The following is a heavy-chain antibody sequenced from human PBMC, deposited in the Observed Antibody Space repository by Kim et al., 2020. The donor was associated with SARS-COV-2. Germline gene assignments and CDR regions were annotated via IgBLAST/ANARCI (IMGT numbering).Heavy chain of an antibody. CDR3: ARSGDSSSEYQLYFEY. D-gene: IGHD6-13*01. J-gene: IGHJ4*02. V-gene: IGHV4-34*01. Sequence: LKSRVTISVDTSKNQFSLKLRSVTAADTAVYYCARSGDSSSEYQLYFEYWGQGTLVTVSS.